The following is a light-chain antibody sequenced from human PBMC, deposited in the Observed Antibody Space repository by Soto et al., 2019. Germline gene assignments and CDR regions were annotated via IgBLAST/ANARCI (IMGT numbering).Light chain of an antibody. J-gene: IGKJ2*01. CDR2: DAS. V-gene: IGKV1-5*01. CDR3: QQYDSSHSYT. Sequence: DIQMTQSPSTLSASVGDRVTITCRASQSVSTWLAWYQQKPGKAPNLLIYDASKLQTGVPSRFSGSGSGTEFTLTISILQPDDFATYYCQQYDSSHSYTFGQGTKLEIK. CDR1: QSVSTW.